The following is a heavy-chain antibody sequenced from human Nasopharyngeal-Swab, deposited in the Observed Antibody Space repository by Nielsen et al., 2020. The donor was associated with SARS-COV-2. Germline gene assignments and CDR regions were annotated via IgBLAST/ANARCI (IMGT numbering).Heavy chain of an antibody. CDR3: TGTMVQGV. V-gene: IGHV3-30*03. CDR1: GFTFSSYG. CDR2: ISYDGSNK. Sequence: GGSLRLSCAASGFTFSSYGMHWVRQAPGKGLEWVAVISYDGSNKYYADSVKGRFTISRDNSKNTLYLQMNSLRAEDTAVYYCTGTMVQGVWGQGTLVTVSS. J-gene: IGHJ4*02. D-gene: IGHD3-10*01.